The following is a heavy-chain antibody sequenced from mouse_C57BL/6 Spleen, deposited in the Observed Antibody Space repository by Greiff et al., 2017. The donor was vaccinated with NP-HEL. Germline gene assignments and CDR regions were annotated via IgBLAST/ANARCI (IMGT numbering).Heavy chain of an antibody. Sequence: VQLKESGPVLVKPGASVKMSCKASGYTFTDYYMNWVKQSHGKSLEWIGVINPYNGGTSYNQKFKGKATLTVDKSSSTAYMELNSLTSEDSAVYYCARREDSSGYGYYAMDYWGQGTSVTVSS. V-gene: IGHV1-19*01. CDR2: INPYNGGT. J-gene: IGHJ4*01. CDR1: GYTFTDYY. D-gene: IGHD3-2*02. CDR3: ARREDSSGYGYYAMDY.